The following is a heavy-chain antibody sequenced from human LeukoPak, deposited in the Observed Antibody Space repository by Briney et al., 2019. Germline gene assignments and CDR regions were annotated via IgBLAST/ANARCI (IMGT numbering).Heavy chain of an antibody. CDR2: ISGSGGST. Sequence: PGGSLRLSCAASGFTFSSYAMSWVRQAPGKGLEWVSAISGSGGSTYYADSVKGRFTISRDNSKNTLYLQKNSLRAEDTAVYYCAKGEFGWYPRGLFDYWGQGTLVTVSS. CDR1: GFTFSSYA. CDR3: AKGEFGWYPRGLFDY. J-gene: IGHJ4*02. D-gene: IGHD6-19*01. V-gene: IGHV3-23*01.